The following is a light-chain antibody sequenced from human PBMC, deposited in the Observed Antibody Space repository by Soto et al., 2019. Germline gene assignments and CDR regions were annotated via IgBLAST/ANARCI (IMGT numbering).Light chain of an antibody. CDR1: QNVGSY. CDR3: QHRDRWPRIIE. J-gene: IGKJ3*01. CDR2: EIF. Sequence: EIVLTQSPATLTFSPGDTATHSCRASQNVGSYLAWYQQKPGQAHTLLIYEIFKRATGIPARFSGSGSGTVFTLTISRLEPEDFAVYYCQHRDRWPRIIEFGAGTKVDIK. V-gene: IGKV3-11*01.